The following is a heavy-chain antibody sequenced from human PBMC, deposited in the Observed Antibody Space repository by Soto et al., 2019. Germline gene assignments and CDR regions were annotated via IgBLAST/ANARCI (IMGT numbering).Heavy chain of an antibody. CDR3: ARNTGRRAYFDY. V-gene: IGHV4-31*02. CDR1: GGSINSDAYY. Sequence: SETLSLTCTVSGGSINSDAYYWSWIRQYPGKGLEWLGHIDYSGTTYYTPSLRSRLTMSGDTSKNQVSLKLSSVTAADTAVYYCARNTGRRAYFDYWGQGSLVTVSS. CDR2: IDYSGTT. D-gene: IGHD4-17*01. J-gene: IGHJ4*02.